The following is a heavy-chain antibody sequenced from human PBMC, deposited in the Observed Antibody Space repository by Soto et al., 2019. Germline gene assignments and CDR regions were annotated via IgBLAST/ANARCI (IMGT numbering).Heavy chain of an antibody. J-gene: IGHJ3*02. V-gene: IGHV3-64D*06. CDR1: GFTFSSYA. D-gene: IGHD2-2*01. CDR2: ISSNGGST. CDR3: VKDRLGAVVVPAAHAFDI. Sequence: GGSLRLSCSASGFTFSSYAMHWVRQAPGKGLEYVSAISSNGGSTYYADSVKGSFTISRDNSKNTLYLQMSSLRAEDTAVYYCVKDRLGAVVVPAAHAFDIWGQGTMVTVSS.